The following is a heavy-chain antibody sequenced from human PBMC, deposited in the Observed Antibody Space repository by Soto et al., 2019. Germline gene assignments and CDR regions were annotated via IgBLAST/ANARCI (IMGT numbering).Heavy chain of an antibody. CDR1: GGSFSGYY. V-gene: IGHV4-34*01. Sequence: SETLSLTCSVYGGSFSGYYWSWIRQPPGKGLEWIGEINHSGSTNYNPSLKSRVTISVDTSKNQFSLKLSSVTAADTAVYYRARRRMVRGVIISYYYGMDVCCQGITVT. CDR3: ARRRMVRGVIISYYYGMDV. D-gene: IGHD3-10*01. J-gene: IGHJ6*02. CDR2: INHSGST.